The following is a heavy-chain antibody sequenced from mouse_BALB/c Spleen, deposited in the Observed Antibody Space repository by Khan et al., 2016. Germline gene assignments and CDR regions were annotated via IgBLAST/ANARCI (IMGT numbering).Heavy chain of an antibody. J-gene: IGHJ4*01. CDR3: ARGLYYYGSSYYAMDY. V-gene: IGHV14-3*02. Sequence: VQLKQSGAESVKPGASVKLSRTATVFNIKDTYMYWVKQRPEQGLEWIGRIDPANGNTKYVPKFQGKATITADTSSNTAYLQLSSLTSEDTAVYYCARGLYYYGSSYYAMDYWGQGTSVTVSS. CDR1: VFNIKDTY. D-gene: IGHD1-1*01. CDR2: IDPANGNT.